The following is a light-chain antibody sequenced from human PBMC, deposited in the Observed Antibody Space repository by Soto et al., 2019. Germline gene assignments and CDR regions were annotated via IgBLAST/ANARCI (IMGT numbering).Light chain of an antibody. CDR2: EGN. J-gene: IGLJ2*01. CDR3: CASAGSNTLV. Sequence: QSVLTQPASVSGSPGQSITISCTGTSSDVGSYNLVSWYQQHPGKAPKLMIYEGNKRPSGVSNRFSASKSGNTASLTISGLQAEDEADYYCCASAGSNTLVFGGGTKLTVL. V-gene: IGLV2-23*01. CDR1: SSDVGSYNL.